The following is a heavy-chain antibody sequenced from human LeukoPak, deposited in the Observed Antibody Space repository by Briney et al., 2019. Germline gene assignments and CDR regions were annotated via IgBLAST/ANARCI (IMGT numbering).Heavy chain of an antibody. CDR1: GFTFSSYG. Sequence: GGSLRLSCAASGFTFSSYGMHWVRQAPGKGLVWVSRISGSGGSTSYADSVKGRFTISRDNAKNTLYLQMNSLRAEDTAVYYCARVSPGYSSSWYDLGNYYYYMDVWGKGTTVTVSS. D-gene: IGHD6-13*01. J-gene: IGHJ6*03. CDR2: ISGSGGST. V-gene: IGHV3-74*01. CDR3: ARVSPGYSSSWYDLGNYYYYMDV.